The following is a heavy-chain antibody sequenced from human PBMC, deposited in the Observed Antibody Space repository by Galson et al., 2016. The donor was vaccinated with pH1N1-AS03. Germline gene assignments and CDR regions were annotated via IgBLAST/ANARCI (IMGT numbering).Heavy chain of an antibody. CDR3: ARAGREEYRSTPFKAYHYYYGRDV. Sequence: SVKVSCKASGGTFSNYAFNWVRLAPGQGLEWMGGITPIFGTTKYAQKFPGRVTITADKSTNTADMELRSLRSEDTALYYCARAGREEYRSTPFKAYHYYYGRDVWGQGTTVIVSS. D-gene: IGHD6-6*01. CDR2: ITPIFGTT. V-gene: IGHV1-69*06. J-gene: IGHJ6*02. CDR1: GGTFSNYA.